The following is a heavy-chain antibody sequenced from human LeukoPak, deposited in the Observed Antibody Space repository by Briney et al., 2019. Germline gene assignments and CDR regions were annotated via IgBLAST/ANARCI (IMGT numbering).Heavy chain of an antibody. Sequence: SVKVSCKASGFTFTSSAMQWVRQARGQRLEWIGWIVVISGNTNYAQKFQERVTITRDKSTSTGHMELSSLRSEDAAVYFCAGVSGYESSGYYWPWGQGTMVSVPS. V-gene: IGHV1-58*02. CDR3: AGVSGYESSGYYWP. CDR2: IVVISGNT. CDR1: GFTFTSSA. D-gene: IGHD3-22*01. J-gene: IGHJ3*01.